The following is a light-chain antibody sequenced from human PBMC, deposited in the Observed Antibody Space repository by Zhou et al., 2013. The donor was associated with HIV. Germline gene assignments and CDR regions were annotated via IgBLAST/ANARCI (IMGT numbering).Light chain of an antibody. CDR3: QQSDSVPIT. V-gene: IGKV1-5*03. J-gene: IGKJ5*01. CDR1: QTISTW. Sequence: DIEMTQSPSTLSASIGDRVTITCRADQTISTWLAWYQQKPGKAPNLLIYKASSLDKGVPSRFSGSGSGTEFTLTISSLQAEDFATYSCQQSDSVPITFGQGTRLHIK. CDR2: KAS.